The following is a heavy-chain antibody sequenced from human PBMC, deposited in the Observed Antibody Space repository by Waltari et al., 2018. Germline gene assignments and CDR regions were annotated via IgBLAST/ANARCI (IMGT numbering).Heavy chain of an antibody. J-gene: IGHJ4*02. CDR1: GFNFDHYA. D-gene: IGHD1-1*01. CDR2: ISKAGDRA. CDR3: ATDNNGNSYD. Sequence: QLVESGGGLLQPGGSLRLSCAASGFNFDHYAMTWIRHIPGKGLHWVSGISKAGDRAYYADSVKGRFTILRDNSKNTLYLQMNSLRVEDTALYYCATDNNGNSYDWGQGTLVTVSS. V-gene: IGHV3-23*04.